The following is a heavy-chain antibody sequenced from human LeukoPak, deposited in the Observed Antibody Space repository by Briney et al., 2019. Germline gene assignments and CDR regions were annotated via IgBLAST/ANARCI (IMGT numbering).Heavy chain of an antibody. Sequence: TSETLSLTCTVSGGSISSGSYYWSWIRQPPGKGLEWIGYIYYSGSANYNPSLKSRVTISVDTSKNQSSLKLSSVTAADTAVYYCARAHYYDSSGYRNWFDPWGQGTLVTVSS. CDR1: GGSISSGSYY. V-gene: IGHV4-61*01. J-gene: IGHJ5*02. CDR2: IYYSGSA. CDR3: ARAHYYDSSGYRNWFDP. D-gene: IGHD3-22*01.